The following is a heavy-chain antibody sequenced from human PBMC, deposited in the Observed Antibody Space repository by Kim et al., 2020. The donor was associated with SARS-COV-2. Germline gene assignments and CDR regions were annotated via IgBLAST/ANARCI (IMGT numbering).Heavy chain of an antibody. CDR2: IKGDATDT. V-gene: IGHV3-74*01. CDR1: GFIFSKYW. D-gene: IGHD2-2*01. Sequence: GGSLRLSCAASGFIFSKYWMHWVRHVPGKGLEWVARIKGDATDTRYADSVRGRFSISRDNTRNKVYLQMNGLRVEDKGVYYCARDGDAFNFDFWGQGTPVTVSS. CDR3: ARDGDAFNFDF. J-gene: IGHJ4*02.